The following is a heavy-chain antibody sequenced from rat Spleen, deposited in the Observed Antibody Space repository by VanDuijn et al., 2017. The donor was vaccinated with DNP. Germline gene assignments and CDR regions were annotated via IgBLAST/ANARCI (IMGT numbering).Heavy chain of an antibody. J-gene: IGHJ2*01. V-gene: IGHV5-7*01. CDR2: ISSNGGTT. CDR3: ASLNNYNWFAY. Sequence: EVQLVESGGGLVQPGRSLKLSCAASGFTFSDYYMAWVRQAPKKSLEWVATISSNGGTTYYRDSVKGRFTISRDNAKSTLYLQMDSLRSEDTATYYCASLNNYNWFAYWGQGVMVTVSS. CDR1: GFTFSDYY. D-gene: IGHD1-10*01.